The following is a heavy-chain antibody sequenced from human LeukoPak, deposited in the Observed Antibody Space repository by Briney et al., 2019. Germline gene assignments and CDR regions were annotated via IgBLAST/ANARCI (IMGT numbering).Heavy chain of an antibody. J-gene: IGHJ4*02. CDR1: GFTFDDYA. CDR2: ISWNSNSI. CDR3: AKGYYSSTLGGFDY. Sequence: GGSLRLSCAASGFTFDDYAMHWVRQAPGKGLEWVSGISWNSNSIGYADSVKGRFTISRDNAKNSLYLQMNSLGPEDTALYYCAKGYYSSTLGGFDYWGQGTLVTVSS. D-gene: IGHD6-13*01. V-gene: IGHV3-9*01.